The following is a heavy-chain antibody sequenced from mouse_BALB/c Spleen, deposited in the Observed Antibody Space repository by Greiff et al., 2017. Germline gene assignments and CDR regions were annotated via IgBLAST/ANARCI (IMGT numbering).Heavy chain of an antibody. V-gene: IGHV1-15*01. CDR3: TRRGVRRYYAMDY. J-gene: IGHJ4*01. D-gene: IGHD2-14*01. CDR2: IDPETGGT. Sequence: QVQLQQSGADLVRPGASVTLSCKASGYTFTDYEMHWVKQTPVHGLEWIGAIDPETGGTAYNQKFKGKATLTADKSSSTAYMELRSLTSEDSAVYYCTRRGVRRYYAMDYWGQGTSVTVSS. CDR1: GYTFTDYE.